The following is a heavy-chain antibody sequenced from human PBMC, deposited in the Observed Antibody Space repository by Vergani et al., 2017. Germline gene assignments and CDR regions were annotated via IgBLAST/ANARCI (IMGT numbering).Heavy chain of an antibody. J-gene: IGHJ4*02. V-gene: IGHV1-2*02. CDR1: GYTFTGYY. D-gene: IGHD5-12*01. CDR2: INPNSGGT. Sequence: QVQLVQSGAEVKKPGASVKVSCKASGYTFTGYYMHWVRQAPGQGLEWMGWINPNSGGTNYAQKFQGRVTMTRDTSISTAYMELSRLRSDGTAVYYCARPVIVATIRGAFDYWGQGTLVTVSS. CDR3: ARPVIVATIRGAFDY.